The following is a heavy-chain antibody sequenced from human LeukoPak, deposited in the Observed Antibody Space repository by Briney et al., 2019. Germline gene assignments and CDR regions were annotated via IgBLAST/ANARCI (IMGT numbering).Heavy chain of an antibody. CDR2: IYYSGST. Sequence: SETLSLTCTVSGGSISSYYWSWIRQPPGKGLEWIGYIYYSGSTNYNPSLKSRVTISVDTSKNQFSLKLSSVTAADTAVYYCARGGDLMVRGTDNWFDPWGQGTLVTVSS. CDR3: ARGGDLMVRGTDNWFDP. CDR1: GGSISSYY. J-gene: IGHJ5*02. D-gene: IGHD3-10*01. V-gene: IGHV4-59*01.